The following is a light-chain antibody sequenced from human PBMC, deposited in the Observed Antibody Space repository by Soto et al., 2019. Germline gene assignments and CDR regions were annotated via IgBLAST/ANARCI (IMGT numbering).Light chain of an antibody. CDR2: WAS. Sequence: DIVMTQSPDSLAVSLGERATIDCRSSQNVLHSSNNKNYLAWYQQRPGQSPKLLIYWASTRESGVPDRFTGSGSGTEFTLTIPSLHAEDVAVYYCQQYYRIPLTFGGGTRVEIK. V-gene: IGKV4-1*01. CDR1: QNVLHSSNNKNY. CDR3: QQYYRIPLT. J-gene: IGKJ4*01.